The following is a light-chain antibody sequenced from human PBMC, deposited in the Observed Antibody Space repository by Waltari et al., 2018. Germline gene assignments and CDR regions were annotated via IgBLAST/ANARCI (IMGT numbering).Light chain of an antibody. V-gene: IGKV4-1*01. Sequence: DVVLTQPPDSLAWPRGEMATVTCRASQSLLYSSTGKNYLAWYQQRQGQPPKLLISWASTRESGVPDRFSGSGSGTDFTLTINNLQPEDVAVYYCQQYYRSRSFGQGTKVEIK. CDR1: QSLLYSSTGKNY. CDR2: WAS. CDR3: QQYYRSRS. J-gene: IGKJ1*01.